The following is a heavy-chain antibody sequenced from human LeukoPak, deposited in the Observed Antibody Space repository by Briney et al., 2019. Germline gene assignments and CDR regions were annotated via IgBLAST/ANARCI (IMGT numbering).Heavy chain of an antibody. CDR1: GFTFSSYA. V-gene: IGHV3-23*01. J-gene: IGHJ4*02. CDR3: AKGGGPYGSGSPDY. Sequence: GSLRLSCAASGFTFSSYAMSWVRQAPGKGLEWVSAISGSGGSTYYADSVKGRFTISRDNSKNTLYLQMNSLRAGDTAVYYCAKGGGPYGSGSPDYWGQGTLVTVSS. D-gene: IGHD3-10*01. CDR2: ISGSGGST.